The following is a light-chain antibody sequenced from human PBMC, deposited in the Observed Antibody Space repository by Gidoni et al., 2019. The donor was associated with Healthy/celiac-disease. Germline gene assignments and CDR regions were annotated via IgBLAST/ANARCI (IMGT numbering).Light chain of an antibody. CDR1: QSFISY. V-gene: IGKV3-11*01. Sequence: EIVLTQSPATLSLSPGERATLSCRASQSFISYLAWYQQIPGQAPRLLIYDASNRVTGIPARFRGSGSGTDFTLTISSLEPEDFAVYYCQQRSNWPLLTFGGGTKVEIK. J-gene: IGKJ4*01. CDR3: QQRSNWPLLT. CDR2: DAS.